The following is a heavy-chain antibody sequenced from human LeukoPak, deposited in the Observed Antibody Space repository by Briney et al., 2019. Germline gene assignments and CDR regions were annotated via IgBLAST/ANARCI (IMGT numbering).Heavy chain of an antibody. J-gene: IGHJ5*02. CDR2: ITGSGGYT. Sequence: PGGSLRLSCAASGFTFSSYAVSWVRQAPGKGLEWVSAITGSGGYTYYADSVKGRFTISRDNSKNTLYLQMNSLRAEDTTIYYCAKVGVAGGYYWFDPWGQGTLVTVSS. CDR3: AKVGVAGGYYWFDP. CDR1: GFTFSSYA. D-gene: IGHD6-19*01. V-gene: IGHV3-23*01.